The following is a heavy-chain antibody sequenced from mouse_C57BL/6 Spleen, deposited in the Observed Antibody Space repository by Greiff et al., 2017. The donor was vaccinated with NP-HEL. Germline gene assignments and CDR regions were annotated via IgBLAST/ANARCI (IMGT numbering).Heavy chain of an antibody. CDR1: GYAFSSSW. Sequence: VQLQQSGPELVKPGASVKISCKASGYAFSSSWMNWVKQRPGKGLEWIGRIYPGDGDTNYNGKFKGKATLTADKSSSTAYMQLSSLTSEDSAVYLCARSGIYYGNSAWFAYWGQGTLVTVSA. CDR2: IYPGDGDT. D-gene: IGHD2-1*01. CDR3: ARSGIYYGNSAWFAY. J-gene: IGHJ3*01. V-gene: IGHV1-82*01.